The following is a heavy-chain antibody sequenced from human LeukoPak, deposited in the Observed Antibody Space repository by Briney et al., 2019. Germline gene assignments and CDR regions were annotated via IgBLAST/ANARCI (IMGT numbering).Heavy chain of an antibody. CDR2: INPSGGST. CDR3: ARGLQDCTNGVCYPDY. Sequence: GASVKVSCKASGYTFTSYYMHWVRQAPGQGLEWMGIINPSGGSTSYAQKFQGRVTMTRDTSTSTVYMELSSLRSEDTAVYYCARGLQDCTNGVCYPDYWGQRTLVTVSP. CDR1: GYTFTSYY. D-gene: IGHD2-8*01. J-gene: IGHJ4*02. V-gene: IGHV1-46*01.